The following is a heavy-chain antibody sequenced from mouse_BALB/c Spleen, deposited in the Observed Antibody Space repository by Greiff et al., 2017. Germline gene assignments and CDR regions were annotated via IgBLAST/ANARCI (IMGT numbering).Heavy chain of an antibody. CDR2: ISSGGSYT. Sequence: EVKLVESGGDLVKPGGSLKLSCAASGFTFSSYGMSWVRQTPDKRLEWVATISSGGSYTYYPDSVKGRFTISRDNAKNTLYLQMSSLKSEDTAMYYCARHDGFGYGSTYWYFDVWGAGTTVTVSS. D-gene: IGHD1-1*01. CDR3: ARHDGFGYGSTYWYFDV. CDR1: GFTFSSYG. J-gene: IGHJ1*01. V-gene: IGHV5-6*01.